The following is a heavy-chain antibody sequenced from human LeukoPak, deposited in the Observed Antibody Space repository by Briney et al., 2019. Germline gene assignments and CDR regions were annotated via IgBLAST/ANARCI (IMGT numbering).Heavy chain of an antibody. Sequence: PGGSLRLSCAASGFTFGSYSMHWVRQAPGKGLEWVAFIRYDGSNKYYADSVKGRFTISRDNSKNTLYLQMNSLRAEDTAVYYCAKDLPLIVVVPAAITFDYWGQGTLVTVSS. CDR2: IRYDGSNK. D-gene: IGHD2-2*02. J-gene: IGHJ4*02. V-gene: IGHV3-30*02. CDR1: GFTFGSYS. CDR3: AKDLPLIVVVPAAITFDY.